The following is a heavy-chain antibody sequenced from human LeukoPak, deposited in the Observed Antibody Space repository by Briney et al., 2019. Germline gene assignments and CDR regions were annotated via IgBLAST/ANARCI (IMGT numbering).Heavy chain of an antibody. CDR3: ARSRGYYDSSGYYCNVHCLFDY. CDR2: IYYSGST. D-gene: IGHD3-22*01. V-gene: IGHV4-39*07. CDR1: GGSISSSSYY. Sequence: SETLSLTCTVSGGSISSSSYYWGWIRQPPGKGLEWIGSIYYSGSTYYNPSLKSRVTISVDTSKNQFSLKLSSVTAADTAVYYCARSRGYYDSSGYYCNVHCLFDYWGQGTLVTVSS. J-gene: IGHJ4*02.